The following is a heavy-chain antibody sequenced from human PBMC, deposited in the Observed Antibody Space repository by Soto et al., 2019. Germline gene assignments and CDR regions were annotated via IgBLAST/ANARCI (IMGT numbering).Heavy chain of an antibody. CDR1: GYTFTSYY. Sequence: QVQLVQSGAEVKKPGASVKVSCKASGYTFTSYYMHWVRQAPGQGLEWMGIINPSGGSTSYAQKFQGRVTMTRDTSTSTVYMELSSLRSEDTAVYYGARECSGSFPWDYMDVWGKGTTVTVSS. CDR2: INPSGGST. J-gene: IGHJ6*03. V-gene: IGHV1-46*03. D-gene: IGHD3-10*01. CDR3: ARECSGSFPWDYMDV.